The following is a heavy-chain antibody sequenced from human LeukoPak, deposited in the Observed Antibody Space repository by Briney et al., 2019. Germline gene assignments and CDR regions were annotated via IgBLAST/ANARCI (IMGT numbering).Heavy chain of an antibody. CDR2: ISHSGRTI. Sequence: GGSLRLSCAASGFTFSSYEMNWVRQAPGKGLECVAYISHSGRTIYYADSVKGRFTITRDNAQNSLYLQMNSLRAEDTAVYYCARGPISMVRGAIMEWGQGTLVTVSS. CDR3: ARGPISMVRGAIME. V-gene: IGHV3-48*03. J-gene: IGHJ4*02. CDR1: GFTFSSYE. D-gene: IGHD3-10*01.